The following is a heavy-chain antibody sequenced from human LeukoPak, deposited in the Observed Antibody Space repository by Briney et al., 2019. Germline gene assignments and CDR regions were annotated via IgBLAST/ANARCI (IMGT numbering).Heavy chain of an antibody. CDR3: LIFPGR. J-gene: IGHJ4*02. Sequence: GGSLSLSCAASGFSVINAWMSWVRQAPGQGLEWVGRIKSRADGGTTGYAAPVEGRFSISRDDSENTLYLQMNSLQIDDTALYYCLIFPGRWGQGTLVTVSS. V-gene: IGHV3-15*05. CDR1: GFSVINAW. D-gene: IGHD3-3*01. CDR2: IKSRADGGTT.